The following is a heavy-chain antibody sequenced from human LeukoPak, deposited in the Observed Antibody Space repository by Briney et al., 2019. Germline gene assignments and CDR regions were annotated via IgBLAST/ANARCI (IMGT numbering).Heavy chain of an antibody. CDR3: ARRPWGYNYDSSWSYFDY. V-gene: IGHV4-38-2*02. Sequence: PSETLSLTCTVSGYLISNGYYWGWIRQAPGKGLEWIGEINHSGSTNYNPSLKSRVTISVDTSKNQFSLKLSSVTAADTAVYYCARRPWGYNYDSSWSYFDYWGQGTLVTVSS. J-gene: IGHJ4*02. CDR1: GYLISNGYY. CDR2: INHSGST. D-gene: IGHD3-22*01.